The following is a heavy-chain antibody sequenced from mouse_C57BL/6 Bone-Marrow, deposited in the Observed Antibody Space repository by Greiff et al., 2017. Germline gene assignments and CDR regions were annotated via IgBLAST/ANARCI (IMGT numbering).Heavy chain of an antibody. V-gene: IGHV1-18*01. CDR2: INPNNGGT. Sequence: EVKLMESGPELVKPGASVKIPCKASGYTFTDYYMDWVKQSPGKSLEWIGDINPNNGGTIYNQKFYGKATLTVYKSSSTAYMELRSLTSEDTAVYYCARDGYFSWFAYWGQGTLVTVSA. J-gene: IGHJ3*01. D-gene: IGHD2-3*01. CDR1: GYTFTDYY. CDR3: ARDGYFSWFAY.